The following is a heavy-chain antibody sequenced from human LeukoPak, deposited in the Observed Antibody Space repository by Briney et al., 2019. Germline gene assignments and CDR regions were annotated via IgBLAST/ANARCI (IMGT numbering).Heavy chain of an antibody. CDR3: ARDLVTRTITMVRGVIIGFDP. CDR2: ISSSRSYT. D-gene: IGHD3-10*01. J-gene: IGHJ5*02. CDR1: GFTFSDYY. Sequence: PGGSLRLSCAASGFTFSDYYMSWIRQAPGKGLEGVSYISSSRSYTNYADSVKGRFTISRDNAKNSLYLQMNSLRAEDTAVYYCARDLVTRTITMVRGVIIGFDPWGQGTLVTVSS. V-gene: IGHV3-11*05.